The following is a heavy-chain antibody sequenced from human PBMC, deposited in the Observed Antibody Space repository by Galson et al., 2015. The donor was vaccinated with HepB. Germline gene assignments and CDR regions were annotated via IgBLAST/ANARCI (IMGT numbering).Heavy chain of an antibody. CDR1: GFTFSSYA. D-gene: IGHD2-21*01. CDR2: ISGSGGST. CDR3: ARDRGGDNSAFDI. Sequence: SLRLSCAASGFTFSSYAMSWVRQAPGKGLEWVSAISGSGGSTYYADSVKGRFTISRDNSKNTLYLQMNSLRAEDTAVYYCARDRGGDNSAFDIWGQGTMVTVSS. J-gene: IGHJ3*02. V-gene: IGHV3-23*01.